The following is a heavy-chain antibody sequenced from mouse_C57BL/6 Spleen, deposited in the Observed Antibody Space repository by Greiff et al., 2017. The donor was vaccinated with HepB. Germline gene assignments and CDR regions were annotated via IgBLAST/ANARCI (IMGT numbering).Heavy chain of an antibody. D-gene: IGHD1-1*01. CDR2: INPNNGGT. CDR1: GYTFTDYN. CDR3: ARGTTVRGNYFDY. J-gene: IGHJ2*01. Sequence: EVQLQQSGPELVKPGASVKMSCKASGYTFTDYNMHWVKQSHGKSLEWIGYINPNNGGTSYNQKFKGKATLTVNKSSSTAYMELRSLTSEDSAVYYCARGTTVRGNYFDYWGRGTTLTVSS. V-gene: IGHV1-22*01.